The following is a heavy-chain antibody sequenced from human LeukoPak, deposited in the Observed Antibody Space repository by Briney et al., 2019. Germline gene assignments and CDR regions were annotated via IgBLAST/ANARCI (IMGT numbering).Heavy chain of an antibody. Sequence: SETLSLTCTVSGDSISSYYYNWIRQPPGKGLEWIGYIYYSGSTIYNPSLKSRVTISLDTSKNQFSLRLTSLTTADTAVYYCARSPPSHLGYFDYWGQGTLVTVSS. D-gene: IGHD3-3*02. J-gene: IGHJ4*02. CDR2: IYYSGST. CDR1: GDSISSYY. CDR3: ARSPPSHLGYFDY. V-gene: IGHV4-59*01.